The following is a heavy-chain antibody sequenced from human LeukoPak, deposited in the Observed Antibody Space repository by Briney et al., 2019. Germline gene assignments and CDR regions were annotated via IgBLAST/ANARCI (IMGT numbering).Heavy chain of an antibody. Sequence: QAGGSLRLXCAASGFTCSNDWMSWVRQAPGKGLEWVANIKEDGSEKYYVDVVKGRFTISRDNAKNSLYLLMNSLRVEDAAVYYCVAGGAFDIWGQGTMVTVSS. CDR1: GFTCSNDW. D-gene: IGHD3-16*01. V-gene: IGHV3-7*01. CDR3: VAGGAFDI. CDR2: IKEDGSEK. J-gene: IGHJ3*02.